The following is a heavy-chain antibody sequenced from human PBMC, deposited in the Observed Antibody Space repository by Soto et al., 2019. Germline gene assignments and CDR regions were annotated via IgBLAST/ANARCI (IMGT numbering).Heavy chain of an antibody. J-gene: IGHJ4*02. D-gene: IGHD1-20*01. CDR2: INHSGST. CDR3: ARGAGWYNWNYADY. V-gene: IGHV4-34*01. Sequence: SETLSLTCAVYGGSFSGYYWSWIRQPPGKGLEWIGEINHSGSTNYNPSLKSRVTISVDTSKNQFSLKLSSVTAADTAVYYCARGAGWYNWNYADYWGQGTLVTVS. CDR1: GGSFSGYY.